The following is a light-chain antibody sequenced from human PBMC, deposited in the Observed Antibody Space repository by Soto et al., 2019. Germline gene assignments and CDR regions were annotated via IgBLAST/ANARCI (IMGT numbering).Light chain of an antibody. Sequence: DIQMTQSPSTLSASVGDRVTITCRASQTISSWLAWYQQKPGRAPKLLIYKASSLESGVPARFSGSGSGTEFTLTISSLQPDDFATYYCQQYNGFPWTFGQGTKV. CDR3: QQYNGFPWT. CDR2: KAS. CDR1: QTISSW. J-gene: IGKJ1*01. V-gene: IGKV1-5*03.